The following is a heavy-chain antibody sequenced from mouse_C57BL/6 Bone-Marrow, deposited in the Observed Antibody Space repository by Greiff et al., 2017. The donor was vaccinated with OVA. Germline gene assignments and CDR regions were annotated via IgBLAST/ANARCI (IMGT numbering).Heavy chain of an antibody. CDR2: IDPANGNT. CDR3: ARKGGQLRLPFAY. Sequence: EVQLQQSVAELVRPGASVKLSCTASGFNIKNPYMHWVKQRPEQGLEWIGRIDPANGNTKYAPKFQGKATITADTSSNTAYLQLSSLTSEDTAIYYCARKGGQLRLPFAYWGQGTLVTVSA. J-gene: IGHJ3*01. V-gene: IGHV14-3*01. CDR1: GFNIKNPY. D-gene: IGHD3-2*02.